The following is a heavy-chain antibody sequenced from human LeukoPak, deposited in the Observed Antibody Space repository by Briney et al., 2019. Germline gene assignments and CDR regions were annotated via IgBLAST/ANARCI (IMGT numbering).Heavy chain of an antibody. Sequence: PGGSLRLSCAASGFTFSSYAMHWVRQAPGKGLEWVAVISYDGSNKYYADSVKGRFTISRDNSKNSLYLQMNSLRAEDTAVYYCARVMSSHAIYGSGSYYFDYWGQGTLVTVSS. CDR2: ISYDGSNK. J-gene: IGHJ4*02. V-gene: IGHV3-30-3*01. CDR1: GFTFSSYA. CDR3: ARVMSSHAIYGSGSYYFDY. D-gene: IGHD3-10*01.